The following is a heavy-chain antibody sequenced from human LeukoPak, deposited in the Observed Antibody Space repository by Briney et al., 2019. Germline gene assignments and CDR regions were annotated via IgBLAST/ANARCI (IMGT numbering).Heavy chain of an antibody. V-gene: IGHV3-74*01. J-gene: IGHJ4*02. CDR1: GYTFSSYW. D-gene: IGHD1-26*01. Sequence: GGSLRLSCAASGYTFSSYWVHWVRQAPGKGLEWVARINSDGSTINHADSVRGRFTISRDNAENTLYLQMSSLRAEDTAIYFCARAAYYRFDYWGQGTLVTVSS. CDR3: ARAAYYRFDY. CDR2: INSDGSTI.